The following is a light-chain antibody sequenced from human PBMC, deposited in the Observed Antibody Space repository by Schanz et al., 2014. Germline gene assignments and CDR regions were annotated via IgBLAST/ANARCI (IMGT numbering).Light chain of an antibody. Sequence: QSALTQPPSASGSPGQSVTISCTGTSSDVGGYNSVSWYQQHPGKAPKLMIYEVSKRPSGVPDRFSGSKSGDTASLTVSGLQAEDDADYYCSSYTSSSTLAFGGGTKLTVL. V-gene: IGLV2-8*01. CDR1: SSDVGGYNS. CDR2: EVS. CDR3: SSYTSSSTLA. J-gene: IGLJ2*01.